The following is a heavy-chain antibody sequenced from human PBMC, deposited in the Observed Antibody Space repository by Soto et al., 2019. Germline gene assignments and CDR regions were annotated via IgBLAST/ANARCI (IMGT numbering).Heavy chain of an antibody. CDR1: GGSISSYY. V-gene: IGHV4-59*01. CDR2: INYSGST. J-gene: IGHJ5*02. CDR3: ARAPHLGPTVTTFWFDP. Sequence: KTSETLSLTCTVSGGSISSYYWSWIRQPPGKGLEWIGSINYSGSTTYNPSLKSRVTISVDTSKNQFSLKLSAVTAADTAVYYCARAPHLGPTVTTFWFDPWGQGTLVTVSS. D-gene: IGHD4-17*01.